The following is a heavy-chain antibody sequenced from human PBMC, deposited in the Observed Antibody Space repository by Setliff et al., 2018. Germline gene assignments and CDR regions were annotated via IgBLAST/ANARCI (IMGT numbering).Heavy chain of an antibody. CDR3: ARARFYNSWSGTSITAPHDAFDI. CDR2: INPSGGLT. V-gene: IGHV1-46*03. CDR1: GYTLTKYY. J-gene: IGHJ3*02. Sequence: ASVKVSCKASGYTLTKYYMHWVRQAPGQGLAWMGIINPSGGLTRYAQKFQGRVTMTRDTSTSTVYMEVISLRSEDPAVYFCARARFYNSWSGTSITAPHDAFDIWGQGTMVTVSS. D-gene: IGHD3-3*01.